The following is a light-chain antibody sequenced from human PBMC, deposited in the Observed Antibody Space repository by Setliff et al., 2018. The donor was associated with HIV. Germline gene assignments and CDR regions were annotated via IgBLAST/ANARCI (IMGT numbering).Light chain of an antibody. CDR3: LLYYGGAQLV. Sequence: QAVVKQEPSLTVSPGGTVTLTCASSTGAVTSGYYPNWFQQKPGQAPRALIYNTNNKHSWTPARFSGSLLGGKAALTLSGVQPKDEAEYYCLLYYGGAQLVFGEETKGTVL. CDR2: NTN. CDR1: TGAVTSGYY. J-gene: IGLJ2*01. V-gene: IGLV7-43*01.